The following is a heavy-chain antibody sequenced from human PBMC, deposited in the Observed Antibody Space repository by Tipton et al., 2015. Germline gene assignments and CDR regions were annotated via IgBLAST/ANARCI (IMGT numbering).Heavy chain of an antibody. CDR2: IYYSGST. V-gene: IGHV4-59*01. Sequence: TLSLTCTVSGGSISSYYWSWIRQPPGKGLEWIGYIYYSGSTNYNPSLKSRVTISTDTSKNQFFLNLTSVTAADTAVYFCARDLEHGMDVWGQGTTVTVSS. D-gene: IGHD5-24*01. CDR1: GGSISSYY. J-gene: IGHJ6*02. CDR3: ARDLEHGMDV.